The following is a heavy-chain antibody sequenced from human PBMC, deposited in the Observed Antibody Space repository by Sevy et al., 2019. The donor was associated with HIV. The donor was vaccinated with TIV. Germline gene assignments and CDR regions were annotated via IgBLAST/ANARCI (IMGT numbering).Heavy chain of an antibody. CDR3: ANGLRSDSSDYCYSDDYYHGMDV. D-gene: IGHD3-22*01. J-gene: IGHJ6*02. V-gene: IGHV3-30-3*01. Sequence: GGSLRLSCAASGFTFSNFAMQWVRQAPGKGLEWVAVISYDGSNKYYADSVKGRFTISRDNSKNTLYLQMNSLRPEDTAVYYCANGLRSDSSDYCYSDDYYHGMDVWGQGTTVTVSS. CDR1: GFTFSNFA. CDR2: ISYDGSNK.